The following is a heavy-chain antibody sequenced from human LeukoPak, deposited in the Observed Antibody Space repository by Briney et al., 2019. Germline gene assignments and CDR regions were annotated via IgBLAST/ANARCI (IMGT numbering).Heavy chain of an antibody. V-gene: IGHV3-21*04. CDR1: GLSFSTYS. Sequence: GGSLRLSCAASGLSFSTYSMNWVRQAPGKGLEWVSSISSSSIYRYYADSVKGRFTISRDNAKKSLYLQMNSLRDEDTAVYYCARLPPGRWLRYWYFDLWGRGTLVTVSS. CDR2: ISSSSIYR. CDR3: ARLPPGRWLRYWYFDL. D-gene: IGHD5-24*01. J-gene: IGHJ2*01.